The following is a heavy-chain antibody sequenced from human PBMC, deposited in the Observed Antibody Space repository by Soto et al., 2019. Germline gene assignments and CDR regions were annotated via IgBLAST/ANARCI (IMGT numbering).Heavy chain of an antibody. CDR1: GGTFSSFT. Sequence: QVQLVQSGAEVRKPGSSVKVSCKASGGTFSSFTINWVRQAPGQGLEWMGGIIPVFDAPKYAQKFQGRVTITADQSTNTAYMELSSLTSEDTAVYFCARGHRIFGVDYAFDIWGQGTKVIVS. CDR3: ARGHRIFGVDYAFDI. CDR2: IIPVFDAP. V-gene: IGHV1-69*12. D-gene: IGHD3-3*02. J-gene: IGHJ3*02.